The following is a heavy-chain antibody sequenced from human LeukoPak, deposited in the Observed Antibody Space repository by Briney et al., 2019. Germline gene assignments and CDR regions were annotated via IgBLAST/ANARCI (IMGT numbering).Heavy chain of an antibody. CDR2: INHSGST. CDR1: GGSFSGYY. V-gene: IGHV4-34*01. D-gene: IGHD2-2*01. Sequence: SETLSLTCAVYGGSFSGYYWSWIRQPPGKGLEWIGEINHSGSTNYNPSLKSRVTISVDTSKNQFSLKLSSVTAADTAVYYCARHRRGAPGYCSSTSCYRVGYYMDVWGKGTTVTISS. CDR3: ARHRRGAPGYCSSTSCYRVGYYMDV. J-gene: IGHJ6*03.